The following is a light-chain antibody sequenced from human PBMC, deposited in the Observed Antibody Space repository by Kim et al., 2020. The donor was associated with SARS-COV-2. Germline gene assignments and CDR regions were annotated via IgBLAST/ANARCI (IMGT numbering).Light chain of an antibody. CDR3: QAWHSSLVV. CDR2: QDS. J-gene: IGLJ2*01. Sequence: SYELTQPPSVSVSPGQTASITCSGDKLGDKYACWYQQKPGQSPVLVIYQDSKRPSGIPERFSGSNSGNTATLTISGTQAMDEADYYCQAWHSSLVVFGGGAQVTVL. V-gene: IGLV3-1*01. CDR1: KLGDKY.